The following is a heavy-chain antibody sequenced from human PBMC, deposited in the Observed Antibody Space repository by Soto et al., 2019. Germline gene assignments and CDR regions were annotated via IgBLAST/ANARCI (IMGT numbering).Heavy chain of an antibody. D-gene: IGHD6-19*01. V-gene: IGHV1-69*13. Sequence: SVKVSCKASGGTFSSYAISWVRQAPGQGLEWMGGIIPIFGTANYAQKFQGRVTITADESTSTAYMELSSLRSEDTAVYYCAKQAVAGSENGFAYWGQGTLVTVSS. CDR1: GGTFSSYA. J-gene: IGHJ4*02. CDR3: AKQAVAGSENGFAY. CDR2: IIPIFGTA.